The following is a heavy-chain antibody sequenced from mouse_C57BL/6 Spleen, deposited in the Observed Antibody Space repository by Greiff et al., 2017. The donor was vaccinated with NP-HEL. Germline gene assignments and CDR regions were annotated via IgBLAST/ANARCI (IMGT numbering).Heavy chain of an antibody. V-gene: IGHV1-26*01. CDR3: ARLDWEPAY. CDR2: INPNNGGT. D-gene: IGHD4-1*01. Sequence: EVQLQQSGPELVKPGASVKISCKASGYTFTDYYMNWVKQSHGKSLEWIGDINPNNGGTSYNQKFKGKATLTVDKSSSTAYMELRSLTSEDSAVYYCARLDWEPAYWGQGTLVTVSA. CDR1: GYTFTDYY. J-gene: IGHJ3*01.